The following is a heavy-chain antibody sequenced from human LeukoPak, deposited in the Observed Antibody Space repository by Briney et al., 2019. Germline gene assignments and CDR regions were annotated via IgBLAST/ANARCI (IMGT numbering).Heavy chain of an antibody. CDR1: GGSISSSTYY. CDR2: IYYSGRT. D-gene: IGHD1-26*01. Sequence: SETLSLTCTVSGGSISSSTYYWGWIRQPPGKGLEWIGSIYYSGRTYYNPSLKSRLTISVDTSKNQFSLKLSSVTAADTAVYYCARHADSAWELLPFDIWGQGTMVTVSS. V-gene: IGHV4-39*01. J-gene: IGHJ3*02. CDR3: ARHADSAWELLPFDI.